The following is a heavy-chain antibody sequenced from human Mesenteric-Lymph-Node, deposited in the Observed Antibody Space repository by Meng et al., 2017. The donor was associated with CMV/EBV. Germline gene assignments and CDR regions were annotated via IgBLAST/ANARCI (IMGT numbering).Heavy chain of an antibody. Sequence: CKASGYTFTSYGISWVRQAPGQGLEWMGGIIPMFGTTSYAQKFQGRVTITADKSTSTAYMELSSLRSEDTAVYYCASGLSIAATLDYWGQGTLVTVSS. D-gene: IGHD6-13*01. CDR3: ASGLSIAATLDY. V-gene: IGHV1-69*06. CDR1: GYTFTSYG. CDR2: IIPMFGTT. J-gene: IGHJ4*02.